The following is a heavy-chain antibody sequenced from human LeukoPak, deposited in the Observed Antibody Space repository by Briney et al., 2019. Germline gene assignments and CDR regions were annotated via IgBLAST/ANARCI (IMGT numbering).Heavy chain of an antibody. CDR2: IYYSGST. CDR3: ARPLRPRDLDAFDI. CDR1: GGSISSYY. Sequence: SETLSLTCTVSGGSISSYYWSWIRQPPGKGLEWIGYIYYSGSTNYNPSLKSRVTISVDTSKNQFSLKLSSVTAADTAVYYCARPLRPRDLDAFDIWAKGQWSPSLQ. D-gene: IGHD5-24*01. J-gene: IGHJ3*02. V-gene: IGHV4-59*08.